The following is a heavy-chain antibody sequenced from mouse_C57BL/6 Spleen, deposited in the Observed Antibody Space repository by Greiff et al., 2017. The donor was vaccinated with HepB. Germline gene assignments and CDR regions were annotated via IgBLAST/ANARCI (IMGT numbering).Heavy chain of an antibody. V-gene: IGHV5-4*01. Sequence: EVKLVESGGGLVKPGGSLKLSCAASGFTFSSYAMSWVRQTPEKRLEWVATISDGGSYTYYPDNVKGRFTISRDNAKNNLYLQMSHLKSEDTAMYYCAREYYGSSGYFDVWGTGTTVTVSS. CDR3: AREYYGSSGYFDV. CDR2: ISDGGSYT. CDR1: GFTFSSYA. J-gene: IGHJ1*03. D-gene: IGHD1-1*01.